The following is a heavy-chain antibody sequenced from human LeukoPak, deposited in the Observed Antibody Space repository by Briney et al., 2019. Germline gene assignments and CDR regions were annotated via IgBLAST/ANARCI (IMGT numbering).Heavy chain of an antibody. CDR2: ISWNSGSK. J-gene: IGHJ2*01. D-gene: IGHD7-27*01. V-gene: IGHV3-9*01. CDR1: GFTFGNYG. Sequence: GGSLRLSCAASGFTFGNYGMSWVRQAPGKGLEWVSGISWNSGSKGYADSVKGRFTISRDNDKKSLYLQMNSLRPEDTALYYCAKATGDWYFDLWGRGTLVSVSS. CDR3: AKATGDWYFDL.